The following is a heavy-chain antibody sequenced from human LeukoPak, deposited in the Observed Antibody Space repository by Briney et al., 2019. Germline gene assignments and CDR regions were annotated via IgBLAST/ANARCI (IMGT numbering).Heavy chain of an antibody. Sequence: SETLSLTCTVSGGSISSYYWSWIRQPPGKGLEWIGYIYYSGSTNYNPSLKSRVTISVDTSKNQFSLKLSSVTAADTAVYYCARRRDSWPPYDYWGQGTLVTVSS. J-gene: IGHJ4*02. CDR1: GGSISSYY. CDR2: IYYSGST. V-gene: IGHV4-59*08. D-gene: IGHD6-13*01. CDR3: ARRRDSWPPYDY.